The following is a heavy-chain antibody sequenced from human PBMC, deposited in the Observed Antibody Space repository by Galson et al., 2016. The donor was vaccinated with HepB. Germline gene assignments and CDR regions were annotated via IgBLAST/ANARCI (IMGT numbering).Heavy chain of an antibody. CDR3: ARQYGGGAHHCDS. V-gene: IGHV3-11*01. Sequence: SLRLSCAASGFTFSNYYMTRIRQAPGKGLESISYISTSGITIYYADSVKGRFTISKDNAKHLLYLQMNSLRAEDTAVYYCARQYGGGAHHCDSWGHGTLVTVSS. CDR2: ISTSGITI. D-gene: IGHD3-16*01. J-gene: IGHJ5*01. CDR1: GFTFSNYY.